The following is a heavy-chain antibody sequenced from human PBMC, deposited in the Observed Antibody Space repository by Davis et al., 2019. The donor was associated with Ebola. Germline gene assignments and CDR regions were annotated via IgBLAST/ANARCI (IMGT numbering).Heavy chain of an antibody. CDR1: GFTFSSYS. J-gene: IGHJ4*02. CDR2: ISSSSSYI. Sequence: GESLKISCAASGFTFSSYSMNWVRQAPGKGLEWVSSISSSSSYIYYADSVKGRFTISRDTAKNSLYLQMNSLRAEGTAVYYCAREIVVVVAGEFDYWGQGTLVTVSS. D-gene: IGHD2-15*01. CDR3: AREIVVVVAGEFDY. V-gene: IGHV3-21*01.